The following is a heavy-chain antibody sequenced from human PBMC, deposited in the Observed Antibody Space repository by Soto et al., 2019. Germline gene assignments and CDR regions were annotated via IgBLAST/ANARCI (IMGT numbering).Heavy chain of an antibody. CDR1: GGSISSSSYY. D-gene: IGHD4-17*01. CDR2: IYYSGST. J-gene: IGHJ2*01. Sequence: SETLSLTCTVSGGSISSSSYYWGWIRQPPGKGLEWIGSIYYSGSTYYNPSLKSRVTISVDTSKNQFSLKLSSVTAADTAVYYCARIYGDYGDWYFDLWGRGTLVTVSS. CDR3: ARIYGDYGDWYFDL. V-gene: IGHV4-39*01.